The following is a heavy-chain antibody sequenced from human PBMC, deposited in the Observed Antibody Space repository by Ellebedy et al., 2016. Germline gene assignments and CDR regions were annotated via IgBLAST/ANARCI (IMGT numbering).Heavy chain of an antibody. J-gene: IGHJ4*02. V-gene: IGHV3-49*03. Sequence: GGSLRLSCTTSGFTFGDYSMSWFRQAPGKGLEWVGFIRRTVNGATTEYAASVNGRFTISRDDSVSILYLQMDSLSTEDTAVYYCARESGAITRIRGDVDYWGQGTLVTVSS. CDR3: ARESGAITRIRGDVDY. D-gene: IGHD1-20*01. CDR2: IRRTVNGATT. CDR1: GFTFGDYS.